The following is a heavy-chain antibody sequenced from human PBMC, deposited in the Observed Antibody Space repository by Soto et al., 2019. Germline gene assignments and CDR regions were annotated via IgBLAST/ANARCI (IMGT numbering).Heavy chain of an antibody. CDR3: ARKDKSGYFNWFDP. V-gene: IGHV5-51*01. D-gene: IGHD3-22*01. CDR1: GYRFTSYW. J-gene: IGHJ5*02. CDR2: IFPSDSDT. Sequence: GESLKISCRTSGYRFTSYWIAWVRQMPGKGLEWMGIIFPSDSDTRYSPSFQGQVTISADRSTSTVFLQWASLKASDTAVYFCARKDKSGYFNWFDPWGQGTLVTVYS.